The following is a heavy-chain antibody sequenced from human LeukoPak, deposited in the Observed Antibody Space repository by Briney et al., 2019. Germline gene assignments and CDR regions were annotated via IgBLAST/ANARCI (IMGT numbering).Heavy chain of an antibody. V-gene: IGHV3-21*06. J-gene: IGHJ4*02. CDR1: GFTFSSYT. Sequence: GGSLRLSCAASGFTFSSYTMNWVRQAPGKGLEWVSSISTSSTFTYYADSLKGRFTISRDNAKNSLFLQISSLRDEDTAVYFCAREGTFFNYFDYWGQGALVIVSS. CDR3: AREGTFFNYFDY. D-gene: IGHD1-7*01. CDR2: ISTSSTFT.